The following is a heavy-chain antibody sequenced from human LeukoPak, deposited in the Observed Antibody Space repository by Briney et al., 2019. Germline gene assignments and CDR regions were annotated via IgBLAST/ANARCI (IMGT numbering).Heavy chain of an antibody. Sequence: SVKVSCKASGGTFSSYAIRWVRQAPGQGLEWMGGIIPIFGTANYAQKFQGRVTITADKSTSTAYMELSSLRSEDTAVYYCATSRDYGDQYYFDYWGQGTLVTVSS. CDR2: IIPIFGTA. D-gene: IGHD4-17*01. V-gene: IGHV1-69*06. CDR3: ATSRDYGDQYYFDY. J-gene: IGHJ4*02. CDR1: GGTFSSYA.